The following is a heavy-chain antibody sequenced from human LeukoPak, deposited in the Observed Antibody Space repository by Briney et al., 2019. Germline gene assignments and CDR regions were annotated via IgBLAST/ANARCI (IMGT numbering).Heavy chain of an antibody. D-gene: IGHD3-10*01. V-gene: IGHV1-8*03. Sequence: ASVKVSCKASGYTFTSYDINWVRQATGQGREWMGWMNPNSGNTGYAQKFQGRVTITRNTSISTAYMELSSLRSEDTAVYYCARSKLLWFGDKVFYYFDYWGQGTLVTVSS. CDR1: GYTFTSYD. CDR3: ARSKLLWFGDKVFYYFDY. J-gene: IGHJ4*02. CDR2: MNPNSGNT.